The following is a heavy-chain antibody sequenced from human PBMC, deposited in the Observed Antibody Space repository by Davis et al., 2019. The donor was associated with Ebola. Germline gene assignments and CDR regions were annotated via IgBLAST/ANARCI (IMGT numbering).Heavy chain of an antibody. V-gene: IGHV1-2*06. D-gene: IGHD2/OR15-2a*01. Sequence: ASVKVSCKASGYTFTGYYMHWVRQAPGQGLEWMGRINPNSGGTNYAQKLQGRVTMTTDTSTSTAYMELRSLRSDDTAVYYCARDLYVTAPGDYWGQGTLVTVSS. CDR2: INPNSGGT. J-gene: IGHJ4*02. CDR3: ARDLYVTAPGDY. CDR1: GYTFTGYY.